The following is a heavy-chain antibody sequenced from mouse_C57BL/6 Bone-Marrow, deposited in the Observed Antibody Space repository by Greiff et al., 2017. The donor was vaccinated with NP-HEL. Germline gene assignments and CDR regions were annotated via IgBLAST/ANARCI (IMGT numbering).Heavy chain of an antibody. CDR3: ASGVYYYGSSYSWYFDV. D-gene: IGHD1-1*01. J-gene: IGHJ1*03. CDR1: GYTFTDYY. Sequence: EVQLQQSGPVLVKPGASVKMSCKASGYTFTDYYMNWVKQSHGKSLEWIGVINPYNGGTSYNQKFKGKATLTVDKSSSPAYMELNSLTSEDSAVYYCASGVYYYGSSYSWYFDVWGTGTTVTVSS. CDR2: INPYNGGT. V-gene: IGHV1-19*01.